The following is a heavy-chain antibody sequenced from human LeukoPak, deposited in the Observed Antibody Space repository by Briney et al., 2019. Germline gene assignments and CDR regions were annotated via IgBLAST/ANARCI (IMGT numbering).Heavy chain of an antibody. CDR2: MNVYSGDA. J-gene: IGHJ5*02. Sequence: GASVNVSCKASGYIFTAYYLHWARLAPGQGLEWMGWMNVYSGDATYAQKFQGRVTMTRDTSISTAYMELNTLTSDDTAVYYCARPGNWWFDPWGQGTLVTVSS. D-gene: IGHD3-10*01. CDR1: GYIFTAYY. V-gene: IGHV1-2*02. CDR3: ARPGNWWFDP.